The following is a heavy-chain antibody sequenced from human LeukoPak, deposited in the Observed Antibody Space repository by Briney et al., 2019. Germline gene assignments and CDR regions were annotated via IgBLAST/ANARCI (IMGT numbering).Heavy chain of an antibody. J-gene: IGHJ4*02. V-gene: IGHV4-34*01. D-gene: IGHD6-19*01. CDR3: ARGETGIAVAGLAT. CDR2: INHSGST. CDR1: GDSISDFY. Sequence: SETLSLTCSVSGDSISDFYWTWIRQPPGKGLEWIGEINHSGSTNYNPSLKSRVTISVDTSKNQFSLKLSSVTAADTAVYYCARGETGIAVAGLATWGQGTLVTVSS.